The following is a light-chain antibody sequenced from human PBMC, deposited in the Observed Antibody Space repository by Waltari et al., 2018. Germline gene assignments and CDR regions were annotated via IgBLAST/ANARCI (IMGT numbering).Light chain of an antibody. CDR3: QQYNTYSS. J-gene: IGKJ2*01. Sequence: DIQMTQSPSSLSASVGDRETITCRASQSISNWLAWYQQKPGKAPILLIYKASILKSGVPSRFSGSGSGTQFTLTISSLQPGDFATYYCQQYNTYSSFGQGTKLEIK. CDR1: QSISNW. CDR2: KAS. V-gene: IGKV1-5*03.